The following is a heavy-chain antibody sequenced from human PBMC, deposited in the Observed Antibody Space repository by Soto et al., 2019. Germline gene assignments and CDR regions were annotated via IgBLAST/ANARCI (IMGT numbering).Heavy chain of an antibody. CDR2: INAGNGNT. J-gene: IGHJ6*02. CDR1: GYTFTSSA. V-gene: IGHV1-3*01. D-gene: IGHD3-10*02. Sequence: QFQLVQSGAEVKKPGASVKVSCKASGYTFTSSAMHWVRQAPGQRLEWMGWINAGNGNTKSSQKFQGRVTITRDTSAITAYMELSSLRSEDTAVEYSARDVRARWTQRGEYYYYGTDVWGQGTPLTV. CDR3: ARDVRARWTQRGEYYYYGTDV.